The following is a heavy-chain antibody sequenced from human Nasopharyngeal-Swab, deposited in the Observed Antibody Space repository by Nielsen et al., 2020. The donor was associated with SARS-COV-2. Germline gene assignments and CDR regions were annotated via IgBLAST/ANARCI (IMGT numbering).Heavy chain of an antibody. CDR3: ARDLTGIAVAGTGY. D-gene: IGHD6-19*01. J-gene: IGHJ4*02. CDR2: IKQDGSEK. Sequence: GESLKISCAASGFTFSSYWMSWVRQVPGKGLEWVANIKQDGSEKYYVDSVKGRFTISRDNAKNSLYLQMNSLRAEDTAVYYCARDLTGIAVAGTGYWGQGTLVTVSS. CDR1: GFTFSSYW. V-gene: IGHV3-7*01.